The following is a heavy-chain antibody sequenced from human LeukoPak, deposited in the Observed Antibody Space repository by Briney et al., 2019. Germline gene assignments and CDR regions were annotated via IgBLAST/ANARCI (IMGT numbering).Heavy chain of an antibody. CDR3: AKDFGGHWSLDY. CDR2: ISSDGRNK. J-gene: IGHJ4*02. Sequence: PGRSLRLSCAASGFTLRSYGMHWVRQAPGRGLDWVAVISSDGRNKYYADSVKGRFTISRDTSKNTLYLEMNSLRVDDAAVYYCAKDFGGHWSLDYWGQGSLVTVSS. V-gene: IGHV3-30*18. D-gene: IGHD2-8*02. CDR1: GFTLRSYG.